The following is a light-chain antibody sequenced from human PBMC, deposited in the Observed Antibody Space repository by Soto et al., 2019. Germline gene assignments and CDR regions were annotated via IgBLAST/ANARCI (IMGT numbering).Light chain of an antibody. Sequence: DIQVTQTQSSLSASVGDRVTITCRASHYIGIYLNWYQKKPGKAPKVLIHAASRVQSGVPSRFSGSGSGTEFSLTISSLQPDDFATFYCQQYSSFSRTFGQGTKVDI. CDR1: HYIGIY. J-gene: IGKJ1*01. CDR3: QQYSSFSRT. CDR2: AAS. V-gene: IGKV1-39*01.